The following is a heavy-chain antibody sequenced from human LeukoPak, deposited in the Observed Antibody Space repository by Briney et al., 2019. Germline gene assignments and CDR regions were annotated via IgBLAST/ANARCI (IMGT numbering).Heavy chain of an antibody. CDR1: GFIVSSNY. V-gene: IGHV3-23*01. D-gene: IGHD3-3*02. CDR2: ISGSGGST. J-gene: IGHJ5*02. Sequence: AGGSLRLSCAASGFIVSSNYMSWVRQAPGKGLEWVSAISGSGGSTYYADSVKGRFTISRDNSKNTLYLQMNSLRAEDTAVYYCAKDRVLEPWGQGTLVTVSS. CDR3: AKDRVLEP.